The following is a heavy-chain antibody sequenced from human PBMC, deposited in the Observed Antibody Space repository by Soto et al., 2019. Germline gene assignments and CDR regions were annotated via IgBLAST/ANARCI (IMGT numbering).Heavy chain of an antibody. Sequence: PGRSLRLTCTAPGVTFSINWKSWVRQAPGMGLEWVANIGEDGSEKYYVDSVKGRFTISRDNAKNSLYLQMNSLRADDTAVYYCARGSGGHNYYYGMDVWGQGTTVTVSS. CDR3: ARGSGGHNYYYGMDV. CDR1: GVTFSINW. J-gene: IGHJ6*02. CDR2: IGEDGSEK. V-gene: IGHV3-7*03. D-gene: IGHD2-15*01.